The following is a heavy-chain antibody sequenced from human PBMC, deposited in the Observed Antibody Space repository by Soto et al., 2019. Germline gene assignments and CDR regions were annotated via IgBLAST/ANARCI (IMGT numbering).Heavy chain of an antibody. D-gene: IGHD6-19*01. Sequence: QVQLVQSGAEVKKPGASVKVSCKASGYTFTGYYMHWVRQAPGQGLEWMGWINPNSGGTNYAQKFQGWVTMTRDTSLSTAYMELSRLRSDDKAVYDCARDRVDSSGWDDAFDIWGQGTMVTVSS. CDR1: GYTFTGYY. J-gene: IGHJ3*02. CDR2: INPNSGGT. CDR3: ARDRVDSSGWDDAFDI. V-gene: IGHV1-2*04.